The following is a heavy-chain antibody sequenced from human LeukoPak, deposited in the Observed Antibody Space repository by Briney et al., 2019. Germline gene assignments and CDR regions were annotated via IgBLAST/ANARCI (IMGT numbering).Heavy chain of an antibody. V-gene: IGHV1-46*01. D-gene: IGHD3-22*01. J-gene: IGHJ4*02. CDR3: ARGSPTYYCDSSGYGPFDY. Sequence: ASVKVSCKASGYTFTSYYMHWVRQAPGQGLEWMGIINPSGGSTSYAQKFQGRVTMTRDMSTSTVYMELSSLRSEDTAVYYCARGSPTYYCDSSGYGPFDYWGQGTLVTVSS. CDR2: INPSGGST. CDR1: GYTFTSYY.